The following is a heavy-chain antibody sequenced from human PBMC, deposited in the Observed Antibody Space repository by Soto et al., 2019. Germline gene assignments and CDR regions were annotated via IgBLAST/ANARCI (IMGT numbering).Heavy chain of an antibody. CDR3: ARGHRHIVVVNAPRGAFDI. D-gene: IGHD2-21*01. V-gene: IGHV1-8*01. CDR1: GYTFTSYD. J-gene: IGHJ3*02. Sequence: ASVKVSCKASGYTFTSYDINWVRQATGQGLEWMGWMNPNSGNTGYAQKFQGRVTMTRNTSISTAYMELSSLRSEDTAVYYCARGHRHIVVVNAPRGAFDIWGQRTMVTVSS. CDR2: MNPNSGNT.